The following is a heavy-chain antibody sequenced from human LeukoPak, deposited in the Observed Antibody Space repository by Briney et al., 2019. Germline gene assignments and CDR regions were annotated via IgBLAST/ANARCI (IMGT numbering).Heavy chain of an antibody. CDR2: IYYSGST. CDR1: GGSISSYY. Sequence: SETLSLTCTVSGGSISSYYWSWIRQPPGKGLEWIGYIYYSGSTNYNPSLKSRVTISVDTSKNQFSLKLISVTAADTAVYYCARGPPDCSSTSCYAFDAFDIWGQGTMVTVSS. CDR3: ARGPPDCSSTSCYAFDAFDI. J-gene: IGHJ3*02. D-gene: IGHD2-2*01. V-gene: IGHV4-59*01.